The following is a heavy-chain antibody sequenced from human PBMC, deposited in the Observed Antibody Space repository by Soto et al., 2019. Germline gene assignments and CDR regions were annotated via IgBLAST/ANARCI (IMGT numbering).Heavy chain of an antibody. CDR3: ARLTTVTTAFDY. CDR2: IYYTGST. V-gene: IGHV4-39*01. D-gene: IGHD4-17*01. Sequence: PSETLSLTCTVSGGSISRSSYYWGWFRQPPGKGLEWIGTIYYTGSTYYSPSLKSRVTISVDTSKNQFSLKLSSVTAADTAVYYCARLTTVTTAFDYWGQGTLVTVSS. CDR1: GGSISRSSYY. J-gene: IGHJ4*02.